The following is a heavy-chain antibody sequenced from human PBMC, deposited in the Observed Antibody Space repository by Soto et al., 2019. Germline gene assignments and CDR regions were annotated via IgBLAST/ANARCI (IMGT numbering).Heavy chain of an antibody. V-gene: IGHV3-11*01. J-gene: IGHJ4*02. CDR2: ISSGGSVI. CDR1: GFTFSDYY. CDR3: AREPRDDYMISGGFDY. D-gene: IGHD4-4*01. Sequence: QVQLVESGGGLVKPGGSLRLSCVASGFTFSDYYMSWFRQAPGKGLEWVSYISSGGSVIYSADSMKGRFTISRDNAKNSLYLQVDSLRAEDTAGYYWAREPRDDYMISGGFDYWGQGTLVTVSS.